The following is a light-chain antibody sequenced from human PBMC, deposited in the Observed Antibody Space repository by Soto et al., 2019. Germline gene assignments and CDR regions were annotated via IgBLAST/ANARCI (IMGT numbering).Light chain of an antibody. CDR3: QQPDSYPCT. Sequence: DIQLTQSPSFLSASVGDRVTITCRASQGFSNSLAWYQQKPGKAPKLLIYAASTLQSGVPSRFSGSGSGTEFTLTTSSLQPEDFATYYCQQPDSYPCTFGQGTKLEIK. V-gene: IGKV1-9*01. J-gene: IGKJ2*02. CDR2: AAS. CDR1: QGFSNS.